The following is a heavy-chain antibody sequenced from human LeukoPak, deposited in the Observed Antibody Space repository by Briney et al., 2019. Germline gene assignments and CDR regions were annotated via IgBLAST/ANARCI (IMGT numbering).Heavy chain of an antibody. CDR2: IHYSGST. V-gene: IGHV4-30-4*01. J-gene: IGHJ5*02. D-gene: IGHD3-10*01. CDR1: GGSISSGEYF. Sequence: PPQTLSLTCTVSGGSISSGEYFWSWIRQPPGKGLEWIGYIHYSGSTSYNPSLKSRVTTSVDTSKNQFSLKLSSVTAADTAVYYCAAGVEWFDPWGQGTLVTVSS. CDR3: AAGVEWFDP.